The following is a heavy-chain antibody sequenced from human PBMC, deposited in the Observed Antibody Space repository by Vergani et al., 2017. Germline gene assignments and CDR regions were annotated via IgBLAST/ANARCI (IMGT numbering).Heavy chain of an antibody. D-gene: IGHD3-10*01. J-gene: IGHJ4*02. CDR1: GFVFSESP. CDR3: AAQTQSCHDY. CDR2: IRRRSEHYEP. Sequence: EVQLMESGGGWAQPGGSLRLSCAASGFVFSESPIHWVRQVPGKGLEWLGHIRRRSEHYEPAYGPSVIGSATISRDDSTNTAYLQLSSLGNDDAAIYFCAAQTQSCHDYWGRETLVAISS. V-gene: IGHV3-73*01.